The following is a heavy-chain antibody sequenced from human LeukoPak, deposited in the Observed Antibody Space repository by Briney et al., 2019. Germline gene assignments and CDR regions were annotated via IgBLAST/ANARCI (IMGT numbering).Heavy chain of an antibody. J-gene: IGHJ4*02. V-gene: IGHV3-21*01. D-gene: IGHD6-13*01. CDR1: GLTFSSYS. Sequence: GGSLRLSCAVSGLTFSSYSMNWVRQAPGKGLEWVASVSPSSSYIYYADSVKGRFTISRDNAKNSLYLQMHSLRDEDTAVYYCARDQRITTPDTFYWGQGTLVTVSS. CDR2: VSPSSSYI. CDR3: ARDQRITTPDTFY.